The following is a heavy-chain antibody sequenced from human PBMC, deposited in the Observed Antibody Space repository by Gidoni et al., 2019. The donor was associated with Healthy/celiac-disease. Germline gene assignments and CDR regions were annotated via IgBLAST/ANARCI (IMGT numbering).Heavy chain of an antibody. V-gene: IGHV3-33*01. CDR2: IWYEGSNK. Sequence: QVQLVESGGGVVKPGRSLRLTCAASGFTFSSYVMLWVRQAPGKGLGWVAVIWYEGSNKYYADSVKGRFTISRDNSKNTLYLQMNILRAEDTAVYYCARTWTTYYDFWSGYYNFDYWGQGTLVTVSS. CDR1: GFTFSSYV. D-gene: IGHD3-3*01. CDR3: ARTWTTYYDFWSGYYNFDY. J-gene: IGHJ4*02.